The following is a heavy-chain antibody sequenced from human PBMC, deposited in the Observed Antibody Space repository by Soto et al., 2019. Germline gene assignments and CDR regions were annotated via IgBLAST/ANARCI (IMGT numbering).Heavy chain of an antibody. J-gene: IGHJ6*02. CDR2: ISSSGSTI. Sequence: PGGSLRLSCAASGFTFSDYYMSWIRQAPGKGLEWVSYISSSGSTIYYADSVKGRFTISRDNAKNSLYLQMNSLRAEDTAVYYCARERDVSSSWYQRFHYYGMAVWGQGTTVTVSS. CDR3: ARERDVSSSWYQRFHYYGMAV. D-gene: IGHD6-13*01. CDR1: GFTFSDYY. V-gene: IGHV3-11*01.